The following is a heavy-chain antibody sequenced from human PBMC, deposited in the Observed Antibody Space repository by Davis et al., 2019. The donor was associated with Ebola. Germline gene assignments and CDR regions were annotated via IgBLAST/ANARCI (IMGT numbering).Heavy chain of an antibody. Sequence: ASVKVSCKASGYTFTSYYMHWVRQAPGQGLEWMGWVNPNAGNTKYAQNFQGRVTMTSDTSTTTAYMELTGLRSDDTAVYYCARGSSFWGGYLMAYFEYWGQGTVVTV. V-gene: IGHV1-2*02. CDR1: GYTFTSYY. D-gene: IGHD3-3*01. J-gene: IGHJ4*02. CDR3: ARGSSFWGGYLMAYFEY. CDR2: VNPNAGNT.